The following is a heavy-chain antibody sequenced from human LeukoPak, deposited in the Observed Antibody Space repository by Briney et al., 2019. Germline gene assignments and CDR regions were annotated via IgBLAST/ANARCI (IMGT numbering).Heavy chain of an antibody. J-gene: IGHJ6*03. CDR3: ARDYCADGVCPFYYYYNYLDV. D-gene: IGHD2-8*01. V-gene: IGHV3-21*01. CDR2: ISSSSSYI. CDR1: GFTFSSYS. Sequence: PGGSLRLSCAASGFTFSSYSMNWVRQAPGKGLEWVSSISSSSSYIYYADSVKGRFTISRDNAKNSLYLQMNSLRAEDTAVYYCARDYCADGVCPFYYYYNYLDVWGNGTTVTVSS.